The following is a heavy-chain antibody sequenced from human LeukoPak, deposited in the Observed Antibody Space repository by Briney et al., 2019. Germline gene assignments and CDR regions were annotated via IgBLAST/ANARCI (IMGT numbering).Heavy chain of an antibody. D-gene: IGHD6-13*01. CDR2: IYYSGST. CDR1: GGSISSGDYY. Sequence: PSQTLSLTCTVSGGSISSGDYYWSWIRQPPGKGLEWIGYIYYSGSTYYNPSLKSRVTISVDTSKNQFSLKLSSVTAADTAVYYCARGGSSWSRRGGFGAFDIWGQGTMVTVSS. CDR3: ARGGSSWSRRGGFGAFDI. V-gene: IGHV4-30-4*01. J-gene: IGHJ3*02.